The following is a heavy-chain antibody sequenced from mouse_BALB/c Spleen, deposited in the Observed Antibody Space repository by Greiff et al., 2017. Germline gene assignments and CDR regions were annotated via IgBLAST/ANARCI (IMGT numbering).Heavy chain of an antibody. J-gene: IGHJ3*01. CDR3: ARAGHYYGSSLFAY. Sequence: VQLQQPGAELVKPGASVKLSCKASGYTFTSYWMHWVKQRPGQGLEWIGEIDPSDSYTNYNQKFKGKATLTVDKSSSTAYMQLSSLTSEDSAVYYCARAGHYYGSSLFAYWGQGTLVTVSA. CDR2: IDPSDSYT. D-gene: IGHD1-1*01. V-gene: IGHV1-69*02. CDR1: GYTFTSYW.